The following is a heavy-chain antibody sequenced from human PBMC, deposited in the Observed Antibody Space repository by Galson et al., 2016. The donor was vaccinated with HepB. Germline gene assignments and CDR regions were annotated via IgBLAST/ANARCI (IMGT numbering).Heavy chain of an antibody. Sequence: SLRLSCAASGFTFSSSWMHWVRQAPGKGLVWVSRINSDGSSTNYADSVKGRFTISRDNAKNTLYLQMNSLRAEDTAVYYRAVYSFPIAAAGPARSLQHWGQGTLVTVSS. J-gene: IGHJ1*01. CDR2: INSDGSST. V-gene: IGHV3-74*01. CDR3: AVYSFPIAAAGPARSLQH. D-gene: IGHD6-13*01. CDR1: GFTFSSSW.